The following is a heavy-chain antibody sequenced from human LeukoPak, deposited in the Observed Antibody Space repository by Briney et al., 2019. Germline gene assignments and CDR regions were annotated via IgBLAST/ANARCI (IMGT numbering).Heavy chain of an antibody. CDR2: TYYKSKWHN. Sequence: SHTLSITCAISGDGLSVSSDVWNWVRQSPSRGLAWLGRTYYKSKWHNDYAVSVKSRITISPDTSKNQFSLHLNSVTPDDTAVYYCARDADWGYDAYDIWGQGTMVTVSS. J-gene: IGHJ3*02. CDR3: ARDADWGYDAYDI. CDR1: GDGLSVSSDV. V-gene: IGHV6-1*01. D-gene: IGHD7-27*01.